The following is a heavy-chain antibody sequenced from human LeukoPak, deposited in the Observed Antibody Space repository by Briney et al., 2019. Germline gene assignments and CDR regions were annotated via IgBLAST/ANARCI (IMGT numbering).Heavy chain of an antibody. CDR1: GYTLTSYD. V-gene: IGHV1-8*03. J-gene: IGHJ6*03. Sequence: ASVKVSCKASGYTLTSYDINWVRQATGQGLEWMGWMNPNSGNTGYAQKFQGRVTITRNTSISTAYMELSSLRSEDTAVYYCARRGYSSGWFGYYYYYMDVWGKGTTVTVSS. D-gene: IGHD6-19*01. CDR3: ARRGYSSGWFGYYYYYMDV. CDR2: MNPNSGNT.